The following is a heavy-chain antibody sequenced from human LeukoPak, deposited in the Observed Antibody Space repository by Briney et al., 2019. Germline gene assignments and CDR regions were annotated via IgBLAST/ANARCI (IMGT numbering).Heavy chain of an antibody. J-gene: IGHJ4*02. D-gene: IGHD3-3*01. Sequence: PSETLSLTCTVSGVSISSGCYYWLWLRQPPGKGREWIGYIYYSENTYYTPSLKSRVSISVDTSKNQFSLKLSYVTAADTVVYSCARVVRSRYDFWSGYYIGWSWGYFDYWGQGTLVTVSS. CDR2: IYYSENT. CDR3: ARVVRSRYDFWSGYYIGWSWGYFDY. V-gene: IGHV4-31*03. CDR1: GVSISSGCYY.